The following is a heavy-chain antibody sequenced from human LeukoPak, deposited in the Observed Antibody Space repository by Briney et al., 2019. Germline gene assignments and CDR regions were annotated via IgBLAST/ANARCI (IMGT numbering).Heavy chain of an antibody. V-gene: IGHV3-9*01. D-gene: IGHD3-9*01. Sequence: GGSLRLSCAASGFTFDDYAMHWVRQAPGKGLEWVSGISWNNGSIGYADSVKGRFTISRDNAKNSLYLQMNSLRAEDTAVYYCARSGGYFDWLNAFDIWGQGTMVTVSS. CDR3: ARSGGYFDWLNAFDI. CDR2: ISWNNGSI. CDR1: GFTFDDYA. J-gene: IGHJ3*02.